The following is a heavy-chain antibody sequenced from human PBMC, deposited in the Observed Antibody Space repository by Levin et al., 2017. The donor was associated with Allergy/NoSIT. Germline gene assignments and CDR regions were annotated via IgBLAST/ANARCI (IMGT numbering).Heavy chain of an antibody. V-gene: IGHV1-2*06. CDR3: ARTVSGYTVDY. D-gene: IGHD5-12*01. CDR1: GYTFTGYY. CDR2: INPNSGGT. J-gene: IGHJ4*02. Sequence: GESLKISCKASGYTFTGYYMHWVRQAPGQGLEWMGRINPNSGGTNYAQKFQGRVTMTRDTSISTAYMELSRLRSDDTAVYYCARTVSGYTVDYWGQGTLVTVSS.